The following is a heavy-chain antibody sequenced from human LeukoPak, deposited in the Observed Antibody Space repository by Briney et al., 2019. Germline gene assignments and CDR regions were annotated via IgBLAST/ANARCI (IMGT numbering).Heavy chain of an antibody. Sequence: SETLSLTRTVSGGSISSYYWSWIRQPPGKGLEWIGYIYYSGSTNYNPSLKSRVTISVDTSKNQFSLQLNSVTPEDTAVYYCVRLVGGDIDYWGQGTLVTVSS. D-gene: IGHD5-12*01. CDR3: VRLVGGDIDY. CDR2: IYYSGST. V-gene: IGHV4-59*12. J-gene: IGHJ4*02. CDR1: GGSISSYY.